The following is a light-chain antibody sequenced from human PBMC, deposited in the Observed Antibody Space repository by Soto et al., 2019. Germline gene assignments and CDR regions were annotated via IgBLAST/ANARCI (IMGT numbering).Light chain of an antibody. CDR2: EVS. CDR1: TSDVGGYDF. Sequence: QSALTQPASVSGSPGQSITISCTGTTSDVGGYDFVSWYQQHPGKAPKLIIYEVSNRPSGVSNRFSASKSGYTASLTISGLQDEDEADYYCSSYTSSSTLVFGTGTKLTVL. CDR3: SSYTSSSTLV. V-gene: IGLV2-14*01. J-gene: IGLJ1*01.